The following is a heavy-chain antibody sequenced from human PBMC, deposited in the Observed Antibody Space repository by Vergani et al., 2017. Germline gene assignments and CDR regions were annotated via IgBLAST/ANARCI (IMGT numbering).Heavy chain of an antibody. CDR3: ARDMQYNWNSGYFDL. V-gene: IGHV3-66*01. D-gene: IGHD1-7*01. CDR1: GFTVSSNY. CDR2: IYSGGST. J-gene: IGHJ2*01. Sequence: EVQLVESGGGLVQPGGSLRLSCAASGFTVSSNYMSWVRQAPGKGLEWVSVIYSGGSTYYADSVKGRFTISRDNAKNSLYLQMNSLRAEDTAVYYCARDMQYNWNSGYFDLWGRGTLVTVSS.